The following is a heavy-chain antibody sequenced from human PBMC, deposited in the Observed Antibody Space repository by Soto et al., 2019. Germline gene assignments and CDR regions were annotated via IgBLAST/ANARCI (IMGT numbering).Heavy chain of an antibody. V-gene: IGHV4-59*08. Sequence: PSETLSLTCTVSGGSISSYYWSWIRQPPGKGLEWIGYIYYSGSTNYNPSLKSRVTISVDTSKNQFPLKLSSVTAADTAVYYCARRNKERGYSGYGGYYYYYMDVWGKGTTVTVSS. D-gene: IGHD5-12*01. CDR1: GGSISSYY. CDR2: IYYSGST. CDR3: ARRNKERGYSGYGGYYYYYMDV. J-gene: IGHJ6*03.